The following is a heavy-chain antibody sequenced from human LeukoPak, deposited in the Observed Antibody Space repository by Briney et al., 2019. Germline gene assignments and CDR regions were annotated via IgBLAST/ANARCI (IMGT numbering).Heavy chain of an antibody. V-gene: IGHV4-59*01. CDR1: GGSLSSYY. CDR3: ARDPDGENWFDP. CDR2: IYYSGST. Sequence: SETLSLTCTVSGGSLSSYYWSWIRQPPGKGLEWIGYIYYSGSTNYNPSLKSRVTISVDTSKNQFSLKLSSVTAADTAVYYCARDPDGENWFDPWGQGTLVTVSS. J-gene: IGHJ5*02.